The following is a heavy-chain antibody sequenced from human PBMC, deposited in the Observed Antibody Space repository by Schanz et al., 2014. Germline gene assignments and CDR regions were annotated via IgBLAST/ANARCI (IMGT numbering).Heavy chain of an antibody. V-gene: IGHV3-13*01. J-gene: IGHJ4*02. CDR2: IGYLGDT. CDR1: GFTLSNSD. CDR3: ARGTDWNLHY. D-gene: IGHD1-1*01. Sequence: VQMVESGGGVVQPGRSLRLSCGGSGFTLSNSDMHWVRQGTGKGLEWVSTIGYLGDTYYPDSVKGRFTVSRDSGQNSLYLQMNSLRAGDTAVYYCARGTDWNLHYWGQGALVTVSS.